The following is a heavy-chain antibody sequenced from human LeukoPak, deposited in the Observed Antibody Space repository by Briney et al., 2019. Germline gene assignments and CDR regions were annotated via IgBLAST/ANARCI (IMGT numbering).Heavy chain of an antibody. V-gene: IGHV4-34*01. CDR1: GGSFSGYY. CDR2: INHSGST. Sequence: PSETLSLTCAVYGGSFSGYYWSWIRQPPGKGLEWIGEINHSGSTNYNPSLKSRVTISVATSKNQFSLKLSSVTAADTAVYYCARGSIAAAGTIYYFDYWGQGTLVTVSS. J-gene: IGHJ4*02. D-gene: IGHD6-13*01. CDR3: ARGSIAAAGTIYYFDY.